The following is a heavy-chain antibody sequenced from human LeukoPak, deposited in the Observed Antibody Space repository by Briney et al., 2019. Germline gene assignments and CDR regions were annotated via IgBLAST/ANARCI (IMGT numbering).Heavy chain of an antibody. Sequence: PSETLSLTCTVSGGSISSYYWSWIRQPPGKGLEWIGYIYYSGSTNYNPSLKSRVTISVDTSKNQFSLKLSSVTAADTAVYYCARIPYSGSYYWFDPWGQGTLVTVSS. CDR2: IYYSGST. CDR1: GGSISSYY. CDR3: ARIPYSGSYYWFDP. V-gene: IGHV4-59*08. J-gene: IGHJ5*02. D-gene: IGHD1-26*01.